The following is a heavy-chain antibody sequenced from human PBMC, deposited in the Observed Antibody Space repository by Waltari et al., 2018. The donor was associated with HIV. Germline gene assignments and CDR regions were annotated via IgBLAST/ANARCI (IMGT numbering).Heavy chain of an antibody. V-gene: IGHV4-39*01. D-gene: IGHD2-15*01. Sequence: QLQLQESGPGLVKPSETLSLTCTVPGGSISSSRYYWGWIRQPPGKGLEWIGGIYYSGGTSYNPSPQGRVTISLDTSKNQFSLKLGSVTAADTAVYYCARHSFSGRDYWGQGTLVTVSS. CDR2: IYYSGGT. J-gene: IGHJ4*02. CDR3: ARHSFSGRDY. CDR1: GGSISSSRYY.